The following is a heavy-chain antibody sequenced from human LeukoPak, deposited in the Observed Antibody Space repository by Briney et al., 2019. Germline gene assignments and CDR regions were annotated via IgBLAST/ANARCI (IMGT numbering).Heavy chain of an antibody. D-gene: IGHD6-19*01. CDR1: GGTFSSYA. V-gene: IGHV1-69*05. CDR2: IIPIFGTA. Sequence: SVKVSCKASGGTFSSYAISWVRQAPGQGLEWMGRIIPIFGTANYALKFQGRVTITTDESTSTAYMELSSLRSEDTAVYYCARSYSSGTYPFDYWGQGTLVTVSS. CDR3: ARSYSSGTYPFDY. J-gene: IGHJ4*02.